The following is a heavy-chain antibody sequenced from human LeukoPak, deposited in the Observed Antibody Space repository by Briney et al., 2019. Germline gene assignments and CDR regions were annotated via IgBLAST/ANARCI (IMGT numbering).Heavy chain of an antibody. J-gene: IGHJ5*02. CDR1: GYSMSSGYF. V-gene: IGHV4-38-2*02. Sequence: SVTLSLTCTVSGYSMSSGYFWGWMRQPPGKGLEWIGSIYQSETAHYNPSLKSRVTISVDTSKNQFSLKLSSVTAADTAVYYCARVPRKYCSTTSCCPAWFDPWGQGTLVTVSS. CDR3: ARVPRKYCSTTSCCPAWFDP. D-gene: IGHD2-2*01. CDR2: IYQSETA.